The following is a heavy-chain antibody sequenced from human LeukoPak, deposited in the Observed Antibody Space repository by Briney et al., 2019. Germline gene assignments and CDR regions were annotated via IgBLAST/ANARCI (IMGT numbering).Heavy chain of an antibody. J-gene: IGHJ4*02. V-gene: IGHV3-30-3*01. D-gene: IGHD2-15*01. CDR2: ISYDGSNK. CDR1: GFTFSSYA. CDR3: ARAAHIVVVAHQDY. Sequence: GGSLRLSCAASGFTFSSYAMHWVRQAPGKGLEWVAVISYDGSNKYYADSVKGRFTISRDNSKNTLYLQMNSLRAEDTSVYYCARAAHIVVVAHQDYWGQGALVTVSS.